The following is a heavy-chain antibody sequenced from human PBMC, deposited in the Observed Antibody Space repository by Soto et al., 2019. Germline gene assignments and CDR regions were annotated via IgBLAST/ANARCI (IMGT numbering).Heavy chain of an antibody. CDR1: GFTFSCSA. V-gene: IGHV3-73*01. CDR2: IRSKVNSHAT. D-gene: IGHD3-3*01. CDR3: AREIYDFWSDHPKVLDY. Sequence: GGSLRRSCAASGFTFSCSAMHWVRQASGKGLEWVGRIRSKVNSHATEYAVSVKGRFTISRDDSRNTAYLQMNSLKTEDTAVYYCAREIYDFWSDHPKVLDYWGQGTVVTFSS. J-gene: IGHJ4*02.